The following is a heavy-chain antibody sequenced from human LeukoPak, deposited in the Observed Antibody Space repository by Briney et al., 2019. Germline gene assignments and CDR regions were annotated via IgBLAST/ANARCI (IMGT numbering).Heavy chain of an antibody. V-gene: IGHV3-7*01. CDR1: GFIFSSRW. Sequence: QSGGSLRLSCAASGFIFSSRWMSWVRQAPGKGLEWVASINQGGNDKRHADSVKGRFTISRDNAKNSLSLQLSSPRAEDTAVYYCATLKDSVTTFDNWGQETLVTVSS. D-gene: IGHD4-17*01. J-gene: IGHJ4*02. CDR3: ATLKDSVTTFDN. CDR2: INQGGNDK.